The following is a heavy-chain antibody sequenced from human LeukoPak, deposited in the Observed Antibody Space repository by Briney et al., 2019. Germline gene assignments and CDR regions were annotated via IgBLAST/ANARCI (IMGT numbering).Heavy chain of an antibody. J-gene: IGHJ4*02. V-gene: IGHV1-2*02. Sequence: ASVKVSCKASGYTFTGYFIHWVRQAPGQGLEWMGWINPNSGVTKYAQKFQGRVTMTRDTSISTAYMELSRLRSDDTAVYYCARDRQLVPLDYWGQGTLVTVSS. CDR2: INPNSGVT. CDR3: ARDRQLVPLDY. D-gene: IGHD6-13*01. CDR1: GYTFTGYF.